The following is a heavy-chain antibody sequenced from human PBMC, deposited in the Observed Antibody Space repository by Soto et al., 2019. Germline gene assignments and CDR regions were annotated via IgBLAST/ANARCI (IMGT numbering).Heavy chain of an antibody. J-gene: IGHJ4*02. Sequence: GGSLRLSCAASGFTFYDYAMHWVRQAPGKGLEWVSGISGNSGAIGYAESAKGRFTISRDNAKNSLHLQMNSLRAEDSALYYCAKGSAAAGGKIGYFDYWGQGTVVTVS. D-gene: IGHD6-13*01. V-gene: IGHV3-9*01. CDR1: GFTFYDYA. CDR3: AKGSAAAGGKIGYFDY. CDR2: ISGNSGAI.